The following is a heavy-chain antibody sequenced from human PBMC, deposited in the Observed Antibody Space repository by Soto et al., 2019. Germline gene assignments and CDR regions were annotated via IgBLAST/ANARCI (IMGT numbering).Heavy chain of an antibody. CDR2: IWSDGSNE. CDR3: ARERTFGDNKHNYMDV. CDR1: EFTFSRHG. J-gene: IGHJ6*03. V-gene: IGHV3-33*01. Sequence: QVQLVESGGGVVQPGRSLRLSCAASEFTFSRHGMHWVRQAPGKGLQWGGVIWSDGSNEVYADSVKGRFIISRDNSKNFLYLQMNSLRAEDTAVYYCARERTFGDNKHNYMDVWGTGITVTVSS. D-gene: IGHD3-10*01.